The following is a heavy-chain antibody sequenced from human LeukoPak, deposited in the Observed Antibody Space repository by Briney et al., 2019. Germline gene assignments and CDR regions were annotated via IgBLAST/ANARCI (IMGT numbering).Heavy chain of an antibody. CDR3: ARARGYDYVWGSYRPNYFDY. V-gene: IGHV4-34*01. CDR1: GGSLSSYY. Sequence: PSETLSLTCTVSGGSLSSYYWSWLRQPPGKGLEWIGEINHSGSTNYNPSLKSRVTISVDTSKTQFSLKLSSVTAADTAVYYCARARGYDYVWGSYRPNYFDYWGQGTLVTVSS. D-gene: IGHD3-16*02. J-gene: IGHJ4*02. CDR2: INHSGST.